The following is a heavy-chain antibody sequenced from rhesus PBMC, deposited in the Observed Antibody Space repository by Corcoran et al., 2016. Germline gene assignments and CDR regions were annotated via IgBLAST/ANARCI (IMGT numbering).Heavy chain of an antibody. CDR2: IGGSSGTT. V-gene: IGHV4-165*01. Sequence: QVQLEESGPGLVKPSETLSLTCAVSGGSISAYSWNWIRHPTGTGQEWIGYIGGSSGTTDYNPSLKSRVTISTDTSKIQLSLRLSSVTAADTAVYYCARGLAAATGAWDYWGQGVLVTVSS. CDR3: ARGLAAATGAWDY. D-gene: IGHD6-43*01. J-gene: IGHJ4*01. CDR1: GGSISAYS.